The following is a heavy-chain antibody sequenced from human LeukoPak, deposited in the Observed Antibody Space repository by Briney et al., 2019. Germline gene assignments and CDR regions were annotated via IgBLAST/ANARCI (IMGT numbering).Heavy chain of an antibody. J-gene: IGHJ4*02. D-gene: IGHD1-26*01. CDR2: ISTTSTYI. V-gene: IGHV3-21*06. CDR3: ARNSRIYRRIEEDYFDY. Sequence: GGSLRLSCAASGFTFSIYDMNWVRQAPGKGLEWVSSISTTSTYIYYTDSVRGRFTISRDNAQNSLYLQLNSLRAEDTAVYYCARNSRIYRRIEEDYFDYWGQGTLVTVPS. CDR1: GFTFSIYD.